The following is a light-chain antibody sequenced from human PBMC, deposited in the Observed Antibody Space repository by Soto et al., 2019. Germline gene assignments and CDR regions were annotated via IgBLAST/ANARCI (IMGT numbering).Light chain of an antibody. Sequence: QYVLTQPPSVSGAPGQRVTISCTGSSSNIGAGYDVHWYQQLPGTAPKLLFYGNSNRPPVVPDRFSGSKAGTSASVAITGLQAEDEADYSCQSYDSSLSGSVFGGGTKVTVL. CDR1: SSNIGAGYD. CDR3: QSYDSSLSGSV. V-gene: IGLV1-40*01. J-gene: IGLJ2*01. CDR2: GNS.